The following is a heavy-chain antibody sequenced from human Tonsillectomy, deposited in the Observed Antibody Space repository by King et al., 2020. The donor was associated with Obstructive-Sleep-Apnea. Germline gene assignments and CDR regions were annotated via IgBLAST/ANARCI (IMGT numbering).Heavy chain of an antibody. V-gene: IGHV3-30*04. CDR3: ARDFAPFYYDTSGYYEVAFDI. CDR1: GFTFSSYA. D-gene: IGHD3-22*01. J-gene: IGHJ3*02. CDR2: ISYDGSNK. Sequence: QLVQSGGGVVQPGRSLRLSCAASGFTFSSYAIDWVRQAPGKGLEWVAVISYDGSNKYYADSVKGRFIISRDNSKNTLYRQMNSLRAEDTAVYYCARDFAPFYYDTSGYYEVAFDIWGQGTMVTVSS.